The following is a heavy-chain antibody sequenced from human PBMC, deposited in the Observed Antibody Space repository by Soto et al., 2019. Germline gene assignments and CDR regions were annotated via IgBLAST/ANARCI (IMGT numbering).Heavy chain of an antibody. CDR1: IASVSTAGAY. CDR3: ARDFRGWGEFDI. Sequence: QVQLQESGPGLVKPSETLSLNCTVSIASVSTAGAYWSWILQHPGKGLEWIGDIYYSGRTYYNPSLKSRVVMSVDLPKNQFSLKLSSATAAYTAVYSCARDFRGWGEFDIWGQGALVTFPS. V-gene: IGHV4-31*03. D-gene: IGHD3-16*01. CDR2: IYYSGRT. J-gene: IGHJ4*02.